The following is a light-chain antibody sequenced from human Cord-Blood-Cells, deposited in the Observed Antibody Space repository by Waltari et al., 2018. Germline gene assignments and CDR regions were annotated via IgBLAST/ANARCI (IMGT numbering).Light chain of an antibody. CDR1: SSDVRSYNL. Sequence: QSALTQPASGSGSPGRSITLPCTGASSDVRSYNLVSCYQQHPGTAPKLMLYESNKRPSAVSHLFSGSKCGNATSVTFSGRQAENEVDYYCCCFACDSIAVFGTGKNVTVL. CDR3: CCFACDSIAV. J-gene: IGLJ1*01. V-gene: IGLV2-23*01. CDR2: ESN.